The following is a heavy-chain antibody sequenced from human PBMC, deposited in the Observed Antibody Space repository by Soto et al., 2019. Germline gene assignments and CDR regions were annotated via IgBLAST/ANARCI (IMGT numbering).Heavy chain of an antibody. CDR3: ARVSSSIVVVPDYGMDV. CDR2: ISGKNGNT. Sequence: QVQLVQSGVEVKKPGAAVKVSCKASGYTFISHGISWVRQAPGQGLEGMGWISGKNGNTNYAQKLQGRVTLTTATSTRTAYMELRSLRYDDTAVYYCARVSSSIVVVPDYGMDVWGQGTTVTVSS. J-gene: IGHJ6*02. D-gene: IGHD2-15*01. V-gene: IGHV1-18*04. CDR1: GYTFISHG.